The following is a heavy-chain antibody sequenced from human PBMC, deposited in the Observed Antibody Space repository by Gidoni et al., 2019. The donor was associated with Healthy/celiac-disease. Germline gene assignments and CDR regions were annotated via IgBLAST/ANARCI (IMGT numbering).Heavy chain of an antibody. D-gene: IGHD2-21*02. V-gene: IGHV4-39*01. CDR2: IYYSGST. J-gene: IGHJ4*02. CDR3: ARHVVTATPFDY. Sequence: QLQLQESGPGLVKPSETLSLTCTVSGGSISSSSYYWGWIRQPPGKGLEWIGSIYYSGSTYYNPSLLSRVTISVDTSKNQFSLKLSSVTAADTAVYYCARHVVTATPFDYWGQGTLVTVSS. CDR1: GGSISSSSYY.